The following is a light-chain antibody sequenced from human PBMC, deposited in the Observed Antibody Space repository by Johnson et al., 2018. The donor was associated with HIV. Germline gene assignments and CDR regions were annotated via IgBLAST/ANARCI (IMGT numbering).Light chain of an antibody. J-gene: IGLJ1*01. V-gene: IGLV1-51*02. CDR3: GTWDSSLSVFYV. CDR1: SSNIGNNY. Sequence: QSVLTQPPSVSAAPGQKVTISCSGSSSNIGNNYVSWYQQLPGTAPKLLIYENNKRPSGIPDRFSGSKSGTSATLGITGLQTGDEADYYCGTWDSSLSVFYVFGNGTNV. CDR2: ENN.